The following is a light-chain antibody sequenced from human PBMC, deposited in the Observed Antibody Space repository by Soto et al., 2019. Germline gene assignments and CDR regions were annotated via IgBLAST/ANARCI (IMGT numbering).Light chain of an antibody. V-gene: IGKV1-12*01. Sequence: DIQLTQSPSSVSASVGDRVTITCRANQGISNWLAWYQQKLGEAPKLLIYAASSLQSGVPSRFVGRASGTDFTLTISSLQPEDFATYVCQQANSFPFSFGPGTKVDI. CDR2: AAS. J-gene: IGKJ3*01. CDR3: QQANSFPFS. CDR1: QGISNW.